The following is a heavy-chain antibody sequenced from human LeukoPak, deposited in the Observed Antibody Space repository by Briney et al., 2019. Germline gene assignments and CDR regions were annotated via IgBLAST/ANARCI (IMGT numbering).Heavy chain of an antibody. CDR3: AKEGYCSGGSCPSSFDY. CDR2: ISGSGGST. Sequence: GSLRLSCAASGFTFSSYAMSWVRQAPGKGLEWVSAISGSGGSTYYADSVKGRFTISRDNSKNTLYLQMNSLRAEDTAVYYCAKEGYCSGGSCPSSFDYWGQGTLVTVSS. D-gene: IGHD2-15*01. V-gene: IGHV3-23*01. CDR1: GFTFSSYA. J-gene: IGHJ4*02.